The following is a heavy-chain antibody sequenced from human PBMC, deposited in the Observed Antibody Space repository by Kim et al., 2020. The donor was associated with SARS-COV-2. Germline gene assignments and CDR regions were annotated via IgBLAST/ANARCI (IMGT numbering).Heavy chain of an antibody. D-gene: IGHD3-16*01. J-gene: IGHJ6*02. CDR2: MNPNSGNT. CDR1: GYTFTSYD. CDR3: AREKTYYDYVWGSSTYYGMDV. Sequence: ASVKVSCKASGYTFTSYDINWVRQATGQGLEWMGWMNPNSGNTGYAQKFQGRVTMTRNTSISTAYMELSSLRSEDTAVYYCAREKTYYDYVWGSSTYYGMDVWGQGTTVTV. V-gene: IGHV1-8*01.